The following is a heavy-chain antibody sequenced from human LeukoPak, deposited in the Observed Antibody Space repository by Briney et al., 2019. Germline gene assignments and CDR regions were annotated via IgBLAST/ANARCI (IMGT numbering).Heavy chain of an antibody. V-gene: IGHV4-59*01. CDR2: IHYSGST. CDR3: ASTLQWLAFDY. Sequence: PSETLSLTCTVSGGSISSYYWSWIRQPPGKGLEWIGYIHYSGSTNYNPSLRSRVTVSVDTSKNQISLKLSSVIAADTAVYYCASTLQWLAFDYWGQGTLVTVSS. J-gene: IGHJ4*02. CDR1: GGSISSYY. D-gene: IGHD6-19*01.